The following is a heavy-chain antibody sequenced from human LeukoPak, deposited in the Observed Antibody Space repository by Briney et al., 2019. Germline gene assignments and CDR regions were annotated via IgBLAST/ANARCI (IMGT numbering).Heavy chain of an antibody. J-gene: IGHJ4*02. Sequence: ASVKVSCKASGYTFTGYYLYWVRQAPGQGLEWMGRINPNSGGTNYAQKFQGRVTMTRDTSISTAYMELSSLRSDDTAVFYCARRIAAAGHFDYWGQGTLVTVSS. V-gene: IGHV1-2*06. CDR2: INPNSGGT. D-gene: IGHD6-13*01. CDR1: GYTFTGYY. CDR3: ARRIAAAGHFDY.